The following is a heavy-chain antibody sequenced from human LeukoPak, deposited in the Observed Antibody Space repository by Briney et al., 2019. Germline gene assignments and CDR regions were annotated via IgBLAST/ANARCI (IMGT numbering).Heavy chain of an antibody. V-gene: IGHV3-53*01. D-gene: IGHD6-6*01. CDR2: IYSGGST. J-gene: IGHJ4*02. CDR3: ARVAFRSSSYISGIDY. CDR1: GFTVSSSY. Sequence: PGGSLRLSCSASGFTVSSSYMSWVRQAPGKGLEWVSVIYSGGSTYYADSVKGRFTISSDNSKNTLYLQMNSLRIEDTAVYYCARVAFRSSSYISGIDYWGQGTLVTVSS.